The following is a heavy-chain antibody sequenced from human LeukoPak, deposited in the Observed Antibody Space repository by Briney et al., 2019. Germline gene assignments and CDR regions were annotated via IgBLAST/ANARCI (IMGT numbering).Heavy chain of an antibody. D-gene: IGHD3-9*01. CDR1: GGSISSYY. V-gene: IGHV4-59*01. Sequence: PSETLSLTCTVSGGSISSYYWSWIRQPPGKGLEWIGYIYYSGSTNYNPSLKSRVTISVDTSKNQLSLKLSSVTAADTAVYYCARAGYDILTGYYVDYWGQGTLVTVSS. CDR2: IYYSGST. CDR3: ARAGYDILTGYYVDY. J-gene: IGHJ4*02.